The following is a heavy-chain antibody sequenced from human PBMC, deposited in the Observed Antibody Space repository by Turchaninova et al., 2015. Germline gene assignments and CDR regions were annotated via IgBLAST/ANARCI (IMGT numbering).Heavy chain of an antibody. Sequence: QVQLQSSGSGLLKPPQTLSLTFAFPGDSGVRTRPSSNWLRQPPSRGLGGLGRTCDRSKCNHDYAVSMKSLITINPDTSKNQFSLQLNSVTPEDTAVYYCTRSAYLPGIAAAGSYPYSGMDVWGQGTTVTVSS. CDR2: TCDRSKCNH. CDR3: TRSAYLPGIAAAGSYPYSGMDV. D-gene: IGHD6-13*01. CDR1: GDSGVRTRPS. V-gene: IGHV6-1*01. J-gene: IGHJ6*02.